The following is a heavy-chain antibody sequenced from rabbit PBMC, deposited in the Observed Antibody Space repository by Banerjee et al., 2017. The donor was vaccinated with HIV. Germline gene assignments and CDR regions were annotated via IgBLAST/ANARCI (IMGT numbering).Heavy chain of an antibody. CDR1: GVSLHDKDV. CDR3: ARDLVGVIGWNFYL. Sequence: EQLEESGGGLVQPEGSLTLTCKASGVSLHDKDVMCWVRQAPGKGLEWIACINIVTGKSVYARWAKGRFTMSRTSSTTVTLQMTSLTAADTATYFCARDLVGVIGWNFYLWGPGTLVTVS. CDR2: INIVTGKS. V-gene: IGHV1S45*01. D-gene: IGHD1-1*01. J-gene: IGHJ4*01.